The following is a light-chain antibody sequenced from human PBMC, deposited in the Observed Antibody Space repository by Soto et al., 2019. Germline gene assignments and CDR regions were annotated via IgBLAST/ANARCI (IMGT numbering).Light chain of an antibody. CDR3: SSYTSSTASS. J-gene: IGLJ1*01. Sequence: QSALTQPASVSVSPGQSITLSCTGTSSDVGGYNYVSWYQQHPGKAPKLMIYDVSNRPSGVSNRFSGSKSGNTAALTISGRQAEEEAAYYCSSYTSSTASSFGTGTKVTVL. CDR2: DVS. V-gene: IGLV2-14*03. CDR1: SSDVGGYNY.